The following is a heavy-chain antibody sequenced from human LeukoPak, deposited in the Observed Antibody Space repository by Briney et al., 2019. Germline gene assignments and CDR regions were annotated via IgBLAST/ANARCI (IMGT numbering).Heavy chain of an antibody. D-gene: IGHD4-17*01. CDR3: ARTGSTVTMLYPFDH. CDR1: GGSIRSYY. CDR2: IYYSGST. J-gene: IGHJ4*02. V-gene: IGHV4-59*01. Sequence: PSETLSLTCTVSGGSIRSYYWSWIRQPPRKGLEWNGYIYYSGSTNYNPSLKSRVSISVDTSKNQFSLKLSSVTAADTAVYYCARTGSTVTMLYPFDHWGQGTLVTVSS.